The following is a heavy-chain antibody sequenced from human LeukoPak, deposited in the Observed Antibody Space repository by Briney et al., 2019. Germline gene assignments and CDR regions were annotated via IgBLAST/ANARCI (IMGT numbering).Heavy chain of an antibody. V-gene: IGHV3-73*01. Sequence: GGSLRLSCAASGFTFSGSAMHWVRQASGKRLEWVGRIRSKTNNYATAYAASVKDRFTISRDNSKNTLYLQMNSLRAEDTAVYYCAKDFRITTSDDWGQGTLVTVSS. D-gene: IGHD3-3*01. CDR3: AKDFRITTSDD. J-gene: IGHJ4*02. CDR2: IRSKTNNYAT. CDR1: GFTFSGSA.